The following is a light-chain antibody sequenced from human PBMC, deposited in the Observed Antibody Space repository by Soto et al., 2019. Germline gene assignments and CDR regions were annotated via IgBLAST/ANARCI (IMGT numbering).Light chain of an antibody. CDR2: GAS. J-gene: IGKJ3*01. CDR3: HQYGSSPLT. CDR1: QSVTSSY. V-gene: IGKV3-20*01. Sequence: IVLTQSPGTLSLSPGERATLTCRASQSVTSSYLAWYQQKPGQAPRLLMYGASRRATGIPDRFSGSGSGTDFTLTISRREPEDFAVYYCHQYGSSPLTFGPGTKVDIK.